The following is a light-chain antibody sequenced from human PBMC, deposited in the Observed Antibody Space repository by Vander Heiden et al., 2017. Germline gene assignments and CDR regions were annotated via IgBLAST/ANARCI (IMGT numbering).Light chain of an antibody. CDR1: QSVSSY. V-gene: IGKV3-11*01. CDR3: QQRSNWPLT. J-gene: IGKJ4*01. Sequence: DIVLTQSPATLSLSPGARATLSCSASQSVSSYLAWYQQKPGQAPRLLIYDASNRATGIPARFSGSGSGTDFTLTISSLEPEDSAVYYCQQRSNWPLTFGGGTKVEIK. CDR2: DAS.